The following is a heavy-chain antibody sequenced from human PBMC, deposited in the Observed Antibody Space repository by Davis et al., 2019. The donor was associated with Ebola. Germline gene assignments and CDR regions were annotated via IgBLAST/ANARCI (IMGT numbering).Heavy chain of an antibody. V-gene: IGHV3-33*03. J-gene: IGHJ4*02. CDR3: AKDKSNTGWVH. CDR1: GFNFRSYG. D-gene: IGHD6-19*01. Sequence: GESLKISCAASGFNFRSYGMHWVRQAPDKGLEWVAVIWYDGSRKYYGDSVKGRFTISRDNSRNSLYLQMNGLRTEDTAFYYCAKDKSNTGWVHWGQGSLVTVSS. CDR2: IWYDGSRK.